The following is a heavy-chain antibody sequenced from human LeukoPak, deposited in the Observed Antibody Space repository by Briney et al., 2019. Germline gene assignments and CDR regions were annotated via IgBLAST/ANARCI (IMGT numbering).Heavy chain of an antibody. Sequence: GGSLRLSCAASGFTFSSFAMTWVRQAPGKGLEWVSAISSSVVTTYYADSVKGRFTISRDNSKNTLYLQMNSLRAEDTAVYYCAKGHCYGSGSYWVWGQGILVTVSS. V-gene: IGHV3-23*01. CDR1: GFTFSSFA. CDR2: ISSSVVTT. J-gene: IGHJ4*02. CDR3: AKGHCYGSGSYWV. D-gene: IGHD3-10*01.